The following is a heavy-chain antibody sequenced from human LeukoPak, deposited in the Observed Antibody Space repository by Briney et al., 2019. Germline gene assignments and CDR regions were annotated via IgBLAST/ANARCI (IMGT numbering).Heavy chain of an antibody. Sequence: GGSLRLSCAASGFTFSSYAMSWVRQAPGKGLEWVSAISGGGGSTYYADSVKGRFTISRDNSKNTLYLQMNSLRAEDTAVYYCAKDYYDILTGYYIPLDYWGQGTLVTVSS. CDR2: ISGGGGST. J-gene: IGHJ4*02. CDR1: GFTFSSYA. CDR3: AKDYYDILTGYYIPLDY. D-gene: IGHD3-9*01. V-gene: IGHV3-23*01.